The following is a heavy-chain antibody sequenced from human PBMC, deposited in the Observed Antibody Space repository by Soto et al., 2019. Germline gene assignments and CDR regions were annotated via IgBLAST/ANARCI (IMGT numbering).Heavy chain of an antibody. V-gene: IGHV4-39*01. J-gene: IGHJ5*02. D-gene: IGHD5-18*01. CDR3: ARRGYGSGSVDWFQP. CDR2: IYYTGST. CDR1: VGSISSTDYY. Sequence: WETLSLTCTFSVGSISSTDYYWGWVRQPPLKGLEWIGEIYYTGSTNYNPSLKSRLTISVDTSKNQFSLKLDSVTAADTAVYYCARRGYGSGSVDWFQPWGQGTLVRVSS.